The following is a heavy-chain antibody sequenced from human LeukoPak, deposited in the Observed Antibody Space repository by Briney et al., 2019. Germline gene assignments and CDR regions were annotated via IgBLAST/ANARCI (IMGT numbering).Heavy chain of an antibody. Sequence: PLASVKVSCKASGYTFSGHYMHWVRQAPGQGLEWMGWIKPSSGATNYAQKFRGRVTMTRDTSNRTSYMELSRLRSDDTALYYCASCYYDSSGYYYFDYWGQGTLVTVSS. V-gene: IGHV1-2*02. CDR1: GYTFSGHY. D-gene: IGHD3-22*01. J-gene: IGHJ4*02. CDR2: IKPSSGAT. CDR3: ASCYYDSSGYYYFDY.